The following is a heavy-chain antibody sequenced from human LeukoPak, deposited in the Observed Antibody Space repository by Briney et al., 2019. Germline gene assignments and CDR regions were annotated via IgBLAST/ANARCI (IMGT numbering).Heavy chain of an antibody. CDR3: ARGLYFDY. V-gene: IGHV4-30-4*01. CDR1: GGSICSGDYY. D-gene: IGHD2-21*01. CDR2: IYYSGST. J-gene: IGHJ4*02. Sequence: PSETLSLTCTVSGGSICSGDYYWRWTSQPSGKGLEWIVYIYYSGSTYYNPPLKSRVTISVDTSKNQFSLKRSAVTAADTAVYDCARGLYFDYWGQGTLVTVSS.